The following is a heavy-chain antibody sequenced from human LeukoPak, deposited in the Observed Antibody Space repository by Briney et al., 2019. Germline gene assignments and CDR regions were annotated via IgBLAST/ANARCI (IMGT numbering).Heavy chain of an antibody. V-gene: IGHV1-46*01. CDR2: INPSGGST. J-gene: IGHJ4*02. CDR3: ARDNRRNHYDFWSGYYPHYFDF. D-gene: IGHD3-3*01. Sequence: GTSVKVSCKAPGYTFTTYHMHWVRQAPGQGLEWMGIINPSGGSTGYAQKFQGRVTMTRDMSTSTVYMELTSLRSEDTAVYYCARDNRRNHYDFWSGYYPHYFDFWGQGTLLTVSS. CDR1: GYTFTTYH.